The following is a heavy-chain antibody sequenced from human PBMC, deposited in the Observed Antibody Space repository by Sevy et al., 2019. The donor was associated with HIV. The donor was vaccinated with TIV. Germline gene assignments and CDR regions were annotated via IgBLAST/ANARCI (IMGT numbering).Heavy chain of an antibody. CDR2: IYHTGNT. V-gene: IGHV4-30-2*01. CDR3: AGDGGTMTTSGSFDI. CDR1: GVSISSGAYS. D-gene: IGHD4-17*01. J-gene: IGHJ3*02. Sequence: SETLSLTCAVSGVSISSGAYSWNWIRQPPGKGLEWIGYIYHTGNTYYNPSLKSRITISLDRSKNQFSLRLSSVTAADTAVYFCAGDGGTMTTSGSFDIWGQGTMVTVSS.